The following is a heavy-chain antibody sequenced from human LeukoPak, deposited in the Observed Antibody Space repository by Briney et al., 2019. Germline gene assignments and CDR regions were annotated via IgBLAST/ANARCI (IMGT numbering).Heavy chain of an antibody. CDR1: GFTFGNYA. CDR2: ISGSGGKT. CDR3: AKRDFYDSSGYSYFYYFDH. Sequence: PGGSLRLSCAASGFTFGNYAMNWVRQAPGKGLEWVSVISGSGGKTYYADSVKGRFTISRDNSKKTLFLQMNSLRAEDTAVYYCAKRDFYDSSGYSYFYYFDHWGQGTLVTVSS. V-gene: IGHV3-23*01. J-gene: IGHJ4*02. D-gene: IGHD3-22*01.